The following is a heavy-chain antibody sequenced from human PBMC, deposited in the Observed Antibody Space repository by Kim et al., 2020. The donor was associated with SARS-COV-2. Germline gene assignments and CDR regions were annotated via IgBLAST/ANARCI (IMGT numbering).Heavy chain of an antibody. Sequence: ASVKVSCKASGYTFTSYAMHWVRQAPGQRLEWMGWINAGNGNTKYSQKFQGRVTITRDTSASTAYMELSSLRSEDTAVYYCARDPPTLGYSYGLGDDYWGQGTLVTVSS. CDR1: GYTFTSYA. D-gene: IGHD5-18*01. CDR2: INAGNGNT. V-gene: IGHV1-3*01. J-gene: IGHJ4*02. CDR3: ARDPPTLGYSYGLGDDY.